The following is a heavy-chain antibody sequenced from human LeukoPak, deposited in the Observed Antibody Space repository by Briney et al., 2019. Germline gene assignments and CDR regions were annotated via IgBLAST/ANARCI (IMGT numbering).Heavy chain of an antibody. CDR2: INPSGGST. Sequence: ASVKVSCKASGYTFTSYYMHWVRQAPGQGLEWMGIINPSGGSTSYAQKFQGRVTMTRDTSTSTAYMELSSLRSEDTAVYYCAGDAGDYPYYYYGMDVWGQGTTVTVSS. J-gene: IGHJ6*02. D-gene: IGHD4-17*01. CDR3: AGDAGDYPYYYYGMDV. V-gene: IGHV1-46*01. CDR1: GYTFTSYY.